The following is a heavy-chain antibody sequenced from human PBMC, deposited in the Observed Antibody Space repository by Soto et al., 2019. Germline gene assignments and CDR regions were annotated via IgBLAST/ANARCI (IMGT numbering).Heavy chain of an antibody. CDR2: IKQDGSEK. J-gene: IGHJ6*03. V-gene: IGHV3-7*01. CDR1: GFTFSSYW. CDR3: ARGGFFEWLIPRYYYYYYMDV. D-gene: IGHD3-3*01. Sequence: GSLRLSCAASGFTFSSYWMSWVRQAPGKGLEWVANIKQDGSEKYYVDSVKGRFTISRDNAKNSLYLQMNSLRAEDTAVYYCARGGFFEWLIPRYYYYYYMDVWGKGTTVTVSS.